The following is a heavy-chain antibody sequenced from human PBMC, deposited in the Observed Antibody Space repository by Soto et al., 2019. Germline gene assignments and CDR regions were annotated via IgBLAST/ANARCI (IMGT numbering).Heavy chain of an antibody. V-gene: IGHV3-30*18. Sequence: QVQLVESVGGVVQPGRSLRLSCAASGFTFSSYGMHWVRQAPGKGLEWVAVISYDGSNKYYADSVKGRFTISRDNSKNTLYLQMNSLRAEDTAVYYCANSARYYYYYGMDVWGQGTTVTVSS. CDR3: ANSARYYYYYGMDV. J-gene: IGHJ6*02. CDR2: ISYDGSNK. CDR1: GFTFSSYG.